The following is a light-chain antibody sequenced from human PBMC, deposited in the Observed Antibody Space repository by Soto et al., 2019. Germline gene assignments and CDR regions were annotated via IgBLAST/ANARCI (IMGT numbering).Light chain of an antibody. CDR1: SSNIGSSHL. CDR2: EGN. J-gene: IGLJ2*01. CDR3: CSYAGSDSYVL. Sequence: QSALTQPASVSGSPGQSITISCTGTSSNIGSSHLVSWYQQHPGKAPKLMIYEGNKRPSGVSDRFSGSKSGNTASLTISGLQAEDESDYYCCSYAGSDSYVLFGGGAQLTVL. V-gene: IGLV2-23*01.